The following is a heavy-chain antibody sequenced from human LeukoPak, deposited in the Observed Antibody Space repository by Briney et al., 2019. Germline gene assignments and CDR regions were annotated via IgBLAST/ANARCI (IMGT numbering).Heavy chain of an antibody. D-gene: IGHD2-2*01. CDR1: GGSISSGGYY. V-gene: IGHV4-31*03. Sequence: SETLSLTCTVSGGSISSGGYYWSWIRQHPGKGLEWIGYIYYSGSTYYNPSLKSRVTISVDTSKNQFSLKLSSVTAADTAVYYCARGDPAPVSYYYGMDVWGQGTTVTVS. CDR3: ARGDPAPVSYYYGMDV. CDR2: IYYSGST. J-gene: IGHJ6*02.